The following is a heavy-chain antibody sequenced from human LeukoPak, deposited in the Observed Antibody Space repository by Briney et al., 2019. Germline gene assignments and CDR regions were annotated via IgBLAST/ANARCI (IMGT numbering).Heavy chain of an antibody. Sequence: ASVKVSCKSPGYRFTDYYMHWVRQAPGQGLEWMGWINPNSGGTNYAQKFQGRVTMTRDTSISTAYMELSRLRSDDTAVYYCATAESLDYWGQGTLVTVSS. CDR1: GYRFTDYY. V-gene: IGHV1-2*02. CDR3: ATAESLDY. J-gene: IGHJ4*02. CDR2: INPNSGGT. D-gene: IGHD3-10*01.